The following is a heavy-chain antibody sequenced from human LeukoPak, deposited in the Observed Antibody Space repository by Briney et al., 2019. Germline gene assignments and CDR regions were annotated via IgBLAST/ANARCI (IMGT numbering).Heavy chain of an antibody. J-gene: IGHJ4*02. CDR3: ATVVDNWNDFDY. Sequence: ASVKVSCKVSGYTLTELSMHWVRQAPGKGLEWMGGFDPEDGETIYAQKFQGGVTMTEDTSTDTAYMELSSLRSEDTAVYYCATVVDNWNDFDYWGQGTLVTVSS. V-gene: IGHV1-24*01. D-gene: IGHD1-1*01. CDR1: GYTLTELS. CDR2: FDPEDGET.